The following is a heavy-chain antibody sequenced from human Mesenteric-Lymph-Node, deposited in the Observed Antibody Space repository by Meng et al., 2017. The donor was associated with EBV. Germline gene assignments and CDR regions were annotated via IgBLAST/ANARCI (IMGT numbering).Heavy chain of an antibody. D-gene: IGHD4-17*01. J-gene: IGHJ2*01. Sequence: QVRLQESGPGPVKPSETLSLSCTVSGGSFSSYYWSWVRQSPGKGLEWIGYIYDSGSTDYNPSLKSRVTISVDTSKNQFSLKLNSVTAADTAVYYCARDAGGDYWYFDLWGRGTLVTVSS. CDR3: ARDAGGDYWYFDL. CDR2: IYDSGST. V-gene: IGHV4-59*01. CDR1: GGSFSSYY.